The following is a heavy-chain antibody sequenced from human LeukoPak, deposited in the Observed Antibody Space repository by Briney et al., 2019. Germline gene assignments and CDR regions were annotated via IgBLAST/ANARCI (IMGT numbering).Heavy chain of an antibody. V-gene: IGHV3-30*03. CDR1: GFTFSSYG. Sequence: PGGSLRLSCAASGFTFSSYGMHWVRQAPGKGLEWVAVISYDGSNKYYADSVKGRFTISRDNSKNTLYLQMNSLRAEDTAVYYCAGRDGYNWHFDYWGQGTLVTVSS. D-gene: IGHD5-24*01. J-gene: IGHJ4*02. CDR3: AGRDGYNWHFDY. CDR2: ISYDGSNK.